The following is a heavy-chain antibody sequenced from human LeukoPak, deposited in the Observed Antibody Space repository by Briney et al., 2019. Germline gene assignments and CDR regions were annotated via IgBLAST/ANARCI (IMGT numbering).Heavy chain of an antibody. CDR3: ARTSGSYIGGDY. Sequence: SETLSLTCTVSGGSISSYYWSWIRQPAGKGLEWIGRIYTSGSTNYNPSLTSRVTISVDTSKNQFSLKLGSVTAADTAVYYCARTSGSYIGGDYWGQGTLVTVSS. J-gene: IGHJ4*02. D-gene: IGHD1-26*01. CDR2: IYTSGST. CDR1: GGSISSYY. V-gene: IGHV4-4*07.